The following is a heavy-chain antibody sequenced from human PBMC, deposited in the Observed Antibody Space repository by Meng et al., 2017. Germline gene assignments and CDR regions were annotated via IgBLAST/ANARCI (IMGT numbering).Heavy chain of an antibody. CDR3: ARDSCTGGICYRGSFDY. J-gene: IGHJ4*02. Sequence: VRVGECGGGVKERGASGKVSCKASGYTFTSYAMHGVRQAPGQSLEWMGWLNAGNGDTKYSQKFQGRVTITRDSSASTAYMELSSLRSEDTAVYYCARDSCTGGICYRGSFDYWAQGTLVTVSS. CDR2: LNAGNGDT. CDR1: GYTFTSYA. V-gene: IGHV1-3*01. D-gene: IGHD2-15*01.